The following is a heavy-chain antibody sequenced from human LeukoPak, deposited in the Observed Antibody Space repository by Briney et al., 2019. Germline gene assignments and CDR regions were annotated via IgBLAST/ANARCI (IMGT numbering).Heavy chain of an antibody. CDR3: ARDTPQHLKRYDY. D-gene: IGHD6-13*01. CDR2: ISVYNGNT. CDR1: GYPFTSYG. V-gene: IGHV1-18*01. J-gene: IGHJ4*02. Sequence: ASVKVSCKASGYPFTSYGISWVRQAPGQGLEWMGWISVYNGNTNYAQKLQGRVTMTTDTSTSTAYMELRSLRSDDTAVYFCARDTPQHLKRYDYWGQGTQVTVSS.